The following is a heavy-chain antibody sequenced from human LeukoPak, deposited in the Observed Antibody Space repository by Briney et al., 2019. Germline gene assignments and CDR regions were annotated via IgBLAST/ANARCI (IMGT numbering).Heavy chain of an antibody. CDR3: ARQLLDYYYYYMDV. CDR2: IYSGGST. D-gene: IGHD1-26*01. J-gene: IGHJ6*03. Sequence: GGSLRLSCAASGFTVSSNYMSWVRQAPGKGLEWVSVIYSGGSTYYADSVKGRFTISRDNSKNTLYLQMNSLRAEDTAVYYCARQLLDYYYYYMDVWGKGTTVTVSS. V-gene: IGHV3-66*02. CDR1: GFTVSSNY.